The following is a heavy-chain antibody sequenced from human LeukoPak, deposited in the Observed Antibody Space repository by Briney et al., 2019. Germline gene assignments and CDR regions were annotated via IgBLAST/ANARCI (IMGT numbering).Heavy chain of an antibody. CDR3: AKDDSGGYFPDF. CDR1: GFTFSNHG. V-gene: IGHV3-30*18. CDR2: ISSDGSRK. Sequence: PGRSLRLSCAPSGFTFSNHGMHWVRQAPGKGLEWVAIISSDGSRKYYAHSVEGRFTISRDNSKNTLYLQMNSLRAEDTALYYCAKDDSGGYFPDFWGQGTLVTVSS. D-gene: IGHD3-22*01. J-gene: IGHJ4*02.